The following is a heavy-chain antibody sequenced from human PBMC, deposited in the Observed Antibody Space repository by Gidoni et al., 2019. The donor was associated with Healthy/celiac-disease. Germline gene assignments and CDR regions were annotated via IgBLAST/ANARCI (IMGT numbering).Heavy chain of an antibody. CDR3: GSRYCGGDCYYP. J-gene: IGHJ5*02. V-gene: IGHV3-74*01. D-gene: IGHD2-21*01. CDR2: INSDGSST. CDR1: GFTFSSYW. Sequence: EVQLVESGGGLVQPGGSLRLSCAASGFTFSSYWMHWVRQAPGKGLVWVSRINSDGSSTSYADSVKGRFTISRDNAKNTLYLQMNSLRAEDTAVYYCGSRYCGGDCYYPWGQGTLVTVSS.